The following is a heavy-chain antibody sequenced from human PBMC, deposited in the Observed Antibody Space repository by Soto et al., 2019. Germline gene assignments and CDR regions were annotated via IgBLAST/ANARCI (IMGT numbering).Heavy chain of an antibody. CDR1: GFTFSSYA. V-gene: IGHV3-23*01. CDR2: ISGSGGDT. Sequence: PGGSLRLSCAASGFTFSSYAMSWVRRAPGKGLEWVSAISGSGGDTYYADSVQGRFTISRDNSKNTLYLQMSSLRAEDTAVYYCAKHYCGSSTTCLDAFDFWGQGTMVTVSS. D-gene: IGHD2-2*01. J-gene: IGHJ3*01. CDR3: AKHYCGSSTTCLDAFDF.